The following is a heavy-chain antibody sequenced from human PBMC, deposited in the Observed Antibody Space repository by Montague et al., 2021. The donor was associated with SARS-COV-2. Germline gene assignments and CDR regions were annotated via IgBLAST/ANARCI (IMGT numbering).Heavy chain of an antibody. J-gene: IGHJ2*01. Sequence: SETLSLTCTVSVGSISSGTYYWGWVRQPPGKGLEWIGTINYSGKTYYNLSLKSRVTISVDTSKNQFSLKVNSVTAADTAVYYCARRAQWQLSWFFDLWGRGTLIAVSS. V-gene: IGHV4-39*01. CDR2: INYSGKT. CDR3: ARRAQWQLSWFFDL. D-gene: IGHD6-19*01. CDR1: VGSISSGTYY.